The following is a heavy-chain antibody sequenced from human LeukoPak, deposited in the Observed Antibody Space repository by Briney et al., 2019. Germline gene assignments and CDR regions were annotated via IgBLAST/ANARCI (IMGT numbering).Heavy chain of an antibody. CDR2: ISAYNGNT. D-gene: IGHD3-3*01. CDR3: AREAVLEWESGRQNDLGYYYYYMDV. Sequence: ASVKVSCKASGYTFTSYYMHWVRQAPGQGLEWMGWISAYNGNTNYAQKLQGRVTMTTDTSTSTAYMELRSLRSDDTAVYYCAREAVLEWESGRQNDLGYYYYYMDVWGKGTTVTVSS. CDR1: GYTFTSYY. V-gene: IGHV1-18*04. J-gene: IGHJ6*03.